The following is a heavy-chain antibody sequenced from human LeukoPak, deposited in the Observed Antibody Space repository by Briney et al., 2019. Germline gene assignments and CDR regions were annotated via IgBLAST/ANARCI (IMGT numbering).Heavy chain of an antibody. Sequence: SETLSLTCAVYGGSFSGYYWSWIRQPPRKGLEWIGEINHSGSTNYNPSLKSRVTISVDTSKDQFSLKLSSVTAADTAVYYCARFRAAAGNNWFDPWGQGTLVTVSS. CDR2: INHSGST. CDR3: ARFRAAAGNNWFDP. CDR1: GGSFSGYY. J-gene: IGHJ5*02. V-gene: IGHV4-34*01. D-gene: IGHD6-13*01.